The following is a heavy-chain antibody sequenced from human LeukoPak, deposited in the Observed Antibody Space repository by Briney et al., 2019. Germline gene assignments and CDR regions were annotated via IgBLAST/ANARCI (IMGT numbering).Heavy chain of an antibody. CDR2: IYYSGNT. V-gene: IGHV4-31*03. CDR1: GGSISSGDYY. J-gene: IGHJ4*02. D-gene: IGHD6-13*01. CDR3: ATRGYGSTWHSQN. Sequence: SETLSLTCTVSGGSISSGDYYWSWIRQHPGKGLEWLGYIYYSGNTYYNPSLKSRVTISVDTSKNQFSLKLSSVTDADTAVYYCATRGYGSTWHSQNWGQGTLVTVSS.